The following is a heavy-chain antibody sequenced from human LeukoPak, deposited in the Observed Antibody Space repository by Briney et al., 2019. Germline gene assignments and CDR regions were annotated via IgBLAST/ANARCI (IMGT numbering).Heavy chain of an antibody. J-gene: IGHJ4*02. V-gene: IGHV3-30*02. CDR1: GFTFSSYG. D-gene: IGHD3-9*01. Sequence: GGSLRLSCAASGFTFSSYGMHWVRQAPGKGLEWVAFIRYDGSNKYYADSVKGRFTISRDNSKNTLYLQMNSLRAEDTAVYYCAKELSVLRYFDWLSRDFDYWGQGTLVTVSS. CDR3: AKELSVLRYFDWLSRDFDY. CDR2: IRYDGSNK.